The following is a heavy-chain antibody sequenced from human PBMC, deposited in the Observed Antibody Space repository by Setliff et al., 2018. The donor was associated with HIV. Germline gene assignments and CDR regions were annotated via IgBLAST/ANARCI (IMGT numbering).Heavy chain of an antibody. V-gene: IGHV1-24*01. CDR1: GYTLTELS. Sequence: ASVKVSCKISGYTLTELSIHWVRQAPGKGLEWMANFDPEDGETFYAQKFQGRLTMTEDTSTDTAYMEMSSLRSDDTAMYYCATDPGYSSTWYSGTDWYFDLWGRGTLVTVSS. J-gene: IGHJ2*01. CDR2: FDPEDGET. CDR3: ATDPGYSSTWYSGTDWYFDL. D-gene: IGHD6-13*01.